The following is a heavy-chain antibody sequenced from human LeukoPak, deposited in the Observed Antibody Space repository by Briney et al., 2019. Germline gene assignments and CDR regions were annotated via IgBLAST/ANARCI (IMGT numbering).Heavy chain of an antibody. V-gene: IGHV1-46*01. J-gene: IGHJ6*02. D-gene: IGHD6-19*01. CDR3: ARDTAVTGTGYYYGMDV. CDR2: IDTNDGTR. CDR1: GYTLTRYY. Sequence: ASVKVSCKASGYTLTRYYMHWVRQAPGQGLEWMGIIDTNDGTRSYAQKFQGRVTMTRDTSTSTVYMELSSLRSDDTALYYCARDTAVTGTGYYYGMDVWGQGTTVTVSS.